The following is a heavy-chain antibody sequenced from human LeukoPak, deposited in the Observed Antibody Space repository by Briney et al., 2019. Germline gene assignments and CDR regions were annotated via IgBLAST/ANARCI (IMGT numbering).Heavy chain of an antibody. V-gene: IGHV3-64*01. CDR1: GFTFSSYA. J-gene: IGHJ4*02. CDR2: ISSNGGST. D-gene: IGHD6-6*01. CDR3: AREYSSSSVDY. Sequence: GGSLRLSCAASGFTFSSYAMHWVRQAPGKGLEYVSGISSNGGSTCYANSVKGRFTISRDNSKNTLYLQMGSLRAEDMAVYYCAREYSSSSVDYWGQGTLVTVSS.